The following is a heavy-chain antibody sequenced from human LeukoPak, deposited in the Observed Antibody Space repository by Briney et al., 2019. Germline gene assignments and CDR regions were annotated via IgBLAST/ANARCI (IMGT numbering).Heavy chain of an antibody. CDR3: AKDDRGNEAPFDY. J-gene: IGHJ4*02. Sequence: QPGRSLRLSCAASGFTFSNYDMHWVRQAPDKGLEWVAVISYDGTNKYYADSVKGRFTISRDNSKNTLHLQMNSLRAEDTAVYYCAKDDRGNEAPFDYWGQGTLVTVSS. CDR1: GFTFSNYD. V-gene: IGHV3-30*18. CDR2: ISYDGTNK.